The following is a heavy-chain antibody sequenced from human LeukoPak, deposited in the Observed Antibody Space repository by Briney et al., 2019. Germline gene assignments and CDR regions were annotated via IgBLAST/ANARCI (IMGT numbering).Heavy chain of an antibody. J-gene: IGHJ3*02. V-gene: IGHV3-33*01. CDR3: ARDDALGDNALDI. CDR2: ILNDGSQE. CDR1: GFTFSSYG. D-gene: IGHD3-16*01. Sequence: GGSLRLSCAASGFTFSSYGMHWVRQAPGKGLEWVAVILNDGSQEKYADSVKGRLTISRDNSKNTLFLQMNSLRAEDTAVYYCARDDALGDNALDIWGQGTMVTVSS.